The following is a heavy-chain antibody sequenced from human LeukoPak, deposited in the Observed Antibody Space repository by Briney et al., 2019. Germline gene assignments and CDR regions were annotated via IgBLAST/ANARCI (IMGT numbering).Heavy chain of an antibody. CDR2: ISSNGDNT. CDR3: VRGTGY. V-gene: IGHV3-64D*06. Sequence: RGSLRLSCSVSGFTFSTYVMHWVRQAPGKGLEYVSAISSNGDNTYYADSVKGRFTISRDNSKNTLYLQMSSPRADDTAVYYCVRGTGYWGQGTLVTVSS. CDR1: GFTFSTYV. J-gene: IGHJ4*02.